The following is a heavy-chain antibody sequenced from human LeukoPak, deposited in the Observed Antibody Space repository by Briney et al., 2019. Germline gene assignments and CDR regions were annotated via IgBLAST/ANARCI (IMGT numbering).Heavy chain of an antibody. CDR1: GFTFSSYG. V-gene: IGHV3-33*08. D-gene: IGHD5-18*01. CDR2: IWYDGSNK. CDR3: ARDLRGYSYGQKGHFDY. J-gene: IGHJ4*02. Sequence: GGSLRLSCAASGFTFSSYGMHWVRQAPGKGLEWVAVIWYDGSNKYYADSVKGRFTISRDNSKNTLYLQMNSLRAEDTAVYYCARDLRGYSYGQKGHFDYWGQGTLVTVSS.